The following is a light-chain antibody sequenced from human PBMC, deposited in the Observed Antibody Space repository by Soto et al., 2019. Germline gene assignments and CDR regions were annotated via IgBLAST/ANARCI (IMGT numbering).Light chain of an antibody. CDR1: QDIGGR. V-gene: IGKV1-12*01. CDR2: DAS. J-gene: IGKJ1*01. CDR3: LQGYCVHRT. Sequence: IQLTQSPSSLSASVGARVTITCRASQDIGGRLEWFQQKPGKAPQYPIKDASILQSGVQSRFTGSGSGTEFIIKINKMQHEDFASYICLQGYCVHRTFGLGTKV.